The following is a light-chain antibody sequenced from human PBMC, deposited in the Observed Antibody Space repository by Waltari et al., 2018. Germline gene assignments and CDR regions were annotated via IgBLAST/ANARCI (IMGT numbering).Light chain of an antibody. CDR3: QQRSNWPPIT. CDR1: QSVDSY. Sequence: DIVLTQSPATLSLSPGDRATLSCRASQSVDSYVAWYQQKPGQAPRLLIYDASNRATGIPARFSGSGSGTDFTLTISSLEPEDFAVYYCQQRSNWPPITFGQGTRLEIK. V-gene: IGKV3-11*01. CDR2: DAS. J-gene: IGKJ5*01.